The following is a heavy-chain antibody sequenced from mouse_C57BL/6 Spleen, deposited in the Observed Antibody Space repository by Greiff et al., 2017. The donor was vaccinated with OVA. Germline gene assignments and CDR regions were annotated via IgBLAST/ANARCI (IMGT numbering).Heavy chain of an antibody. CDR1: GFTFSSYG. J-gene: IGHJ2*01. D-gene: IGHD2-3*01. V-gene: IGHV5-6*01. CDR2: ISSGGSYT. Sequence: EVQLVESGGDLVKPGGSLKLSCAASGFTFSSYGMYWVRQTPDKRLEWVATISSGGSYTYYPDSVKGRFTISRDNAKNTLYLQMSSLNSEDTAMYYCARGGGLLPFYFDYWGQGTTLTVSS. CDR3: ARGGGLLPFYFDY.